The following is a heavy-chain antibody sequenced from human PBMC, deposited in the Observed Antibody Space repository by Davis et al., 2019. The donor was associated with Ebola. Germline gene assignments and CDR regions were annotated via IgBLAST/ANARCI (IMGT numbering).Heavy chain of an antibody. CDR1: GYTFTSYD. J-gene: IGHJ5*02. D-gene: IGHD6-13*01. CDR3: ARGVEQP. CDR2: MNPNSGNT. Sequence: AASVKVSCKTSGYTFTSYDINWVRQATGQGLEWMGWMNPNSGNTGYAQKFQGRVTMTRDTSTSTVYMELSSLRSEDTAVYYCARGVEQPWGQGTLVTVSS. V-gene: IGHV1-8*01.